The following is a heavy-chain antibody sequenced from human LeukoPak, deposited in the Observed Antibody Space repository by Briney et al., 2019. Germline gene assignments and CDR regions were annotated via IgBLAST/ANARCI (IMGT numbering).Heavy chain of an antibody. CDR3: ARGPIAAGTSDY. Sequence: GGSLRLSCAAPGFTVSSNYMSWVRQAPGKGLEWVSVIYSGGSTYYADSVKGRFTISRDNSKNTLYLQMNSLRAEDTAVYYCARGPIAAGTSDYWGQGTLVTVSS. CDR1: GFTVSSNY. CDR2: IYSGGST. D-gene: IGHD6-13*01. J-gene: IGHJ4*02. V-gene: IGHV3-66*02.